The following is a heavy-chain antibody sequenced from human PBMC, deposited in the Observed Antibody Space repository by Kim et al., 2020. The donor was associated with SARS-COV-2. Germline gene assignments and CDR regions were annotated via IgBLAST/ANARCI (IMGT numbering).Heavy chain of an antibody. Sequence: SETLSLTCTVSGYSISSGYYWGWIRQPPGKGLEWIGSIYHSGSTYYNPSLKSRVTISVDTSKNQFSLKLSSVTAADTAVYYCASQDWVLWAFDYWGQGTL. D-gene: IGHD3-9*01. CDR1: GYSISSGYY. CDR3: ASQDWVLWAFDY. J-gene: IGHJ4*02. CDR2: IYHSGST. V-gene: IGHV4-38-2*02.